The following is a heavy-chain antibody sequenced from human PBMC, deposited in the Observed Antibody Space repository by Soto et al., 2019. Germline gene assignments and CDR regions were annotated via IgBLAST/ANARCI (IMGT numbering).Heavy chain of an antibody. CDR1: GGSISSYY. D-gene: IGHD3-10*01. Sequence: PSETLSLTCTVSGGSISSYYWSWIRQPPGKGLEWIGYIYYSGSTNYNPSLKSRVTISVDTSKNQFSLKLSSVTAADTAVYYCASLCTIVRCKRYYMVLSGPGTTVTVSS. CDR2: IYYSGST. V-gene: IGHV4-59*01. CDR3: ASLCTIVRCKRYYMVL. J-gene: IGHJ6*03.